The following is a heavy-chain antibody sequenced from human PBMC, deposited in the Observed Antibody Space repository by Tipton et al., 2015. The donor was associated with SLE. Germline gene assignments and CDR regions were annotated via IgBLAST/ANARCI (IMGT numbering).Heavy chain of an antibody. J-gene: IGHJ4*02. CDR2: IYASGST. CDR3: ARGVTADY. Sequence: TLSLTCTVSDGSISDYYWTWIRQPAGEGLEWIGRIYASGSTNYNPSLRSRAAMSVDTSKNQFSLNLTSATAADTAVYYCARGVTADYWGQGTLVTVSS. CDR1: DGSISDYY. D-gene: IGHD2-21*02. V-gene: IGHV4-4*07.